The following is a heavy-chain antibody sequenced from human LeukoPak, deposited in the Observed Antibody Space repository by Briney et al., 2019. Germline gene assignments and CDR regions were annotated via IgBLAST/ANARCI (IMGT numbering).Heavy chain of an antibody. CDR2: LYTNDNT. Sequence: SETLSLTCSVSGGSISSGRYYWTWIRQPAGKGLEWIGRLYTNDNTNYDPSLEGRVSISVDTPKSQFYLQLTSVTAADTAVYFCARGVVTDDYYMDVWGKGITVIVSS. CDR1: GGSISSGRYY. J-gene: IGHJ6*03. CDR3: ARGVVTDDYYMDV. V-gene: IGHV4-61*02. D-gene: IGHD2-21*02.